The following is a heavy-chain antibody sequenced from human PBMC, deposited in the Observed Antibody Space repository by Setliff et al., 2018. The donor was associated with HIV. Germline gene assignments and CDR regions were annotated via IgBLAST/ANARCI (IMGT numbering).Heavy chain of an antibody. Sequence: ASETLSLTCTVSGGSISSHCWSWIRQSPGKALEWIGYIYSSGSIIYNPSLKSRVTMSVDTSQNQVSLKLTSVTAADTAVYYCARYKCINFACVGFDIWGQGTVVTVSS. D-gene: IGHD3-9*01. V-gene: IGHV4-59*11. J-gene: IGHJ3*02. CDR2: IYSSGSI. CDR1: GGSISSHC. CDR3: ARYKCINFACVGFDI.